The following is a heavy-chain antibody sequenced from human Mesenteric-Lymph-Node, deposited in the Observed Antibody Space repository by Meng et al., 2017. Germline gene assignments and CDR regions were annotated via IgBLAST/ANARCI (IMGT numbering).Heavy chain of an antibody. Sequence: ASVKVSCKASGYTFTGYYMHWVRQAPGQGLEWMGWINPNSGGTNYAQKFQGRVTMTRDTSISTAYMELSRLRSDDTAVYYCAKGPWSMSDSSGYYHDAFDIWGQGTMVTVSS. CDR2: INPNSGGT. J-gene: IGHJ3*02. CDR1: GYTFTGYY. D-gene: IGHD3-22*01. CDR3: AKGPWSMSDSSGYYHDAFDI. V-gene: IGHV1-2*02.